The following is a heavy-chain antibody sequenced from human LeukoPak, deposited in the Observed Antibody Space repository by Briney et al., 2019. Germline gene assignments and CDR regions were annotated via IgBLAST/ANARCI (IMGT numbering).Heavy chain of an antibody. Sequence: PGGSLRLSCAASGFTFSSYRMNWVRQAPGKGLEWVSSISSGSSYIYYADSVKGRFTISRDNAKNSLYLQMNSLRAEDTAVYYCARALDGYNEDYWGQGTLVTVSS. CDR3: ARALDGYNEDY. CDR1: GFTFSSYR. V-gene: IGHV3-21*01. D-gene: IGHD5-24*01. CDR2: ISSGSSYI. J-gene: IGHJ4*02.